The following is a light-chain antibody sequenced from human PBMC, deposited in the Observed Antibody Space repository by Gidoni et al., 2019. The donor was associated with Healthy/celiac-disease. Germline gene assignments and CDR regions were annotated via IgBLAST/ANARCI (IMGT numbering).Light chain of an antibody. CDR2: AAS. Sequence: IPMTQSPSSLSASVGDRVTITCRASQSISSYLNWYQQKPGKAPKLLIYAASSLQSGVPSRFSGSGSGTDFTLTISSLQPEDFATYYCQQSYSTPWTFGKGTKVETK. V-gene: IGKV1-39*01. CDR1: QSISSY. CDR3: QQSYSTPWT. J-gene: IGKJ1*01.